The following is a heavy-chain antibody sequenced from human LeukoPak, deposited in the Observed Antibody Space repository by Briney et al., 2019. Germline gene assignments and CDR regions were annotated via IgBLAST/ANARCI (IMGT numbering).Heavy chain of an antibody. Sequence: SETLSLTCTVSGGSISIGGYYWSWIRQHPGKGLEWIGYIYYSGSTYYNPSLKSRVTISVDTSKNQFSLKLSSVTAADTAVYYCARDQDYGGNVDYYGMDVWGQGTTVTVSS. CDR2: IYYSGST. J-gene: IGHJ6*02. CDR3: ARDQDYGGNVDYYGMDV. V-gene: IGHV4-31*03. D-gene: IGHD4-23*01. CDR1: GGSISIGGYY.